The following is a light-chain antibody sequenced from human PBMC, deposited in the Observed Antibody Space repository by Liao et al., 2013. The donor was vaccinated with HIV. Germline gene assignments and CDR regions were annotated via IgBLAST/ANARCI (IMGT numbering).Light chain of an antibody. CDR3: QVWDSSSDLWV. CDR2: YDS. V-gene: IGLV3-21*04. Sequence: SYELTQPPSVSVAPGKTARITCGGNNIGTKSVHWYQQKPGQAPVLVIYYDSDRPSGIPERFSGSNSGNTATLTISRVEAGDEADYYCQVWDSSSDLWVFGAGTKVTVL. J-gene: IGLJ3*02. CDR1: NIGTKS.